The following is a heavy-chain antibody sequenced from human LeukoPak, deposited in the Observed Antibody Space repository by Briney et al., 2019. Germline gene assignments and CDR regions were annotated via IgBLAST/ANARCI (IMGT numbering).Heavy chain of an antibody. CDR3: AGGTAFFDI. CDR1: GGSISTYY. J-gene: IGHJ3*02. V-gene: IGHV4-59*01. Sequence: PSETLSLTCTVSGGSISTYYWSWIRQPPGKGLEWIGYIYYSGSTNYNPSLKSRVTISVDTSKNQFSLKLTPVTAADTAVYYCAGGTAFFDIWGQGTMVTVSS. D-gene: IGHD1-1*01. CDR2: IYYSGST.